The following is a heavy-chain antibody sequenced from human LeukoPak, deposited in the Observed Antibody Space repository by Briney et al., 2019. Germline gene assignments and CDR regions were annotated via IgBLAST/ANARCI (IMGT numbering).Heavy chain of an antibody. D-gene: IGHD3-22*01. V-gene: IGHV3-30*02. CDR3: AKVFYDSSGYYDDAFDI. J-gene: IGHJ3*02. Sequence: GGSLRLSCAASGFTFSSYGMHWVRQAPGKGLEWVAFIRYDGSNKYYADSVKGRFTISRDNSKNTVYLQMNGLRAEDTAVYYCAKVFYDSSGYYDDAFDIWGLGTMVTVSS. CDR2: IRYDGSNK. CDR1: GFTFSSYG.